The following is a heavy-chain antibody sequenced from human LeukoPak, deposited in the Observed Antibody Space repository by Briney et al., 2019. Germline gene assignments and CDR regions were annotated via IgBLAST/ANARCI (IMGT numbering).Heavy chain of an antibody. Sequence: PGGSLRLSCAASGFTFNNYWMHWVRQGPGKGLVWVSRINTDGSNSNYADSVKGRFTISRDNAKNTLYLQMNSLRAEDTAVYYCARDRSSSWYLQSKYNWFDPWGQGTLVTVSS. CDR2: INTDGSNS. D-gene: IGHD6-13*01. V-gene: IGHV3-74*01. CDR3: ARDRSSSWYLQSKYNWFDP. CDR1: GFTFNNYW. J-gene: IGHJ5*02.